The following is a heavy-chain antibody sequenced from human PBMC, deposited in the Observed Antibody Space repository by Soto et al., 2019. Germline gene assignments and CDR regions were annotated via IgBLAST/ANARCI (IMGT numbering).Heavy chain of an antibody. Sequence: PSETLPLTCTVSGGSVRSGSYYWSWIRQPPGKGLEWIGYIYHSGSTNYNPSLKSRVTISVDTSKNQFSLKLRSVTAADTAVYYCAKHGYYEYFHYWGQGTLVTVSS. CDR2: IYHSGST. D-gene: IGHD5-18*01. J-gene: IGHJ1*01. CDR3: AKHGYYEYFHY. V-gene: IGHV4-61*01. CDR1: GGSVRSGSYY.